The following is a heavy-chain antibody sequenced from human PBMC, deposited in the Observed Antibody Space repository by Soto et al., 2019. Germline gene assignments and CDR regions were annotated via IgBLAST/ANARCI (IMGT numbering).Heavy chain of an antibody. J-gene: IGHJ4*02. Sequence: QDHLAQSGAEVKKPGSSVTVSCKASGGTFNSYGISWVRQAPGQGLDWMGVIIPLYGTVNYAQKCQGRVSSNADKSTSTAYMDLSSLRSDDTAVYYCARVRVIRGVIPSHFGLWGQGTLVTVSS. CDR1: GGTFNSYG. CDR3: ARVRVIRGVIPSHFGL. D-gene: IGHD3-10*01. V-gene: IGHV1-69*06. CDR2: IIPLYGTV.